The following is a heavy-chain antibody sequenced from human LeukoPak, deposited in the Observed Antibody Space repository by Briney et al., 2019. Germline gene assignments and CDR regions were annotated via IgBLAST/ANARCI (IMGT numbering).Heavy chain of an antibody. CDR2: IYYSGST. CDR1: GGSISNDGYF. Sequence: KPSETLSLTCTVSGGSISNDGYFWGWIRQPPGRGLEWIGSIYYSGSTYYNPSLKSRVTMSVDTSKNQFSLRLSSVTAADTAVYYCARSQHDYSSSVTWFDPWGQGTLVTVSS. V-gene: IGHV4-39*01. J-gene: IGHJ5*02. D-gene: IGHD6-6*01. CDR3: ARSQHDYSSSVTWFDP.